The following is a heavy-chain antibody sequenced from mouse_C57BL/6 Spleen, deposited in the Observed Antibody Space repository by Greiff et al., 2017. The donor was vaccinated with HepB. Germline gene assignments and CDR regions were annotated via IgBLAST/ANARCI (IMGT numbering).Heavy chain of an antibody. CDR1: GYTFTDYN. J-gene: IGHJ4*01. Sequence: EVKVVESGPELVKPGASVKMSCKASGYTFTDYNMHWVKQSHGKSLEWIGYINPNNGGTSYNQKFKGKATLTVNKSSSTAYMELRSPTSEDSAVYYCARSLYGPYAMDYWGQGTSVTVSS. CDR2: INPNNGGT. D-gene: IGHD1-1*01. CDR3: ARSLYGPYAMDY. V-gene: IGHV1-22*01.